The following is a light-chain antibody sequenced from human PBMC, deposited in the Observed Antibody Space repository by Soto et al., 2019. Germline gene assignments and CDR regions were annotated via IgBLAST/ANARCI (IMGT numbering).Light chain of an antibody. CDR3: QVWDSSSDHCV. CDR2: YDS. Sequence: SYELTQPPSASVDPGETARITCGGDNIGSKSLHWYQQKPGQAPVLVIYYDSDRPSGIPERFSGSNSGNTATLTISRVEAGDEADYYCQVWDSSSDHCVFGTGTKVTVL. V-gene: IGLV3-21*04. J-gene: IGLJ1*01. CDR1: NIGSKS.